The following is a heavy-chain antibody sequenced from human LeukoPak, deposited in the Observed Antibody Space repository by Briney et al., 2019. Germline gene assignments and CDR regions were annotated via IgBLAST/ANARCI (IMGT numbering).Heavy chain of an antibody. J-gene: IGHJ4*02. V-gene: IGHV3-30*02. D-gene: IGHD1-26*01. CDR3: ARDGGGNYYPRFDY. Sequence: PGGSLRLSCAASGFTLSSYGMHWVRQAPGKGLEWVAFIRYDGSNKYYADSVKGRFTISRDNAKNSLYLQMNSLRAEDTAVYYCARDGGGNYYPRFDYWGQGTLVTVSS. CDR2: IRYDGSNK. CDR1: GFTLSSYG.